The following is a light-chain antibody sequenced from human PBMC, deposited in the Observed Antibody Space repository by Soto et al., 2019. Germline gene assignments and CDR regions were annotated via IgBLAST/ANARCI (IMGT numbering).Light chain of an antibody. Sequence: QSVLTQPPSASGTPGQRITISCSGSSSDIGTNYVYWYQQLPGTAPKLLIYRNNQRPSGVPDRFSGSKSGTSASLAISGLRSEEEADYHCAAWDDSLSGFYVFGTGTKLTVL. CDR3: AAWDDSLSGFYV. J-gene: IGLJ1*01. CDR2: RNN. V-gene: IGLV1-47*01. CDR1: SSDIGTNY.